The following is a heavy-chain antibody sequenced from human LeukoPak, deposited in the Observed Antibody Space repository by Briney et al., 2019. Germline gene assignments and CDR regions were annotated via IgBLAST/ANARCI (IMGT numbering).Heavy chain of an antibody. CDR2: INPSGGST. V-gene: IGHV1-46*01. J-gene: IGHJ4*02. CDR3: ARGQLQKTDY. CDR1: GYTFTSYY. D-gene: IGHD2-21*01. Sequence: SVKVSCKASGYTFTSYYMHWVRQAPGQGLEWMGIINPSGGSTSYAQKFQGRVTMTRDTSSTTAYMELSGLRSDDTAIYHCARGQLQKTDYWGQGTLVTVSS.